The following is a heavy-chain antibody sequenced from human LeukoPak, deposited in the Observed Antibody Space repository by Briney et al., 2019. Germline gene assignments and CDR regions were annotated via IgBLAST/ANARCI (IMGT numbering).Heavy chain of an antibody. V-gene: IGHV3-23*01. Sequence: GGSLRLSCAASGFTSSDSAMDWVRQAPGKGLEWVSLISHSGANTFYAASVKGRFSVSRDNSKNTMYLQMNSLRAEDTAVYYCAKDIEASIWGQGTLVAVSS. CDR3: AKDIEASI. CDR2: ISHSGANT. J-gene: IGHJ4*02. D-gene: IGHD2-15*01. CDR1: GFTSSDSA.